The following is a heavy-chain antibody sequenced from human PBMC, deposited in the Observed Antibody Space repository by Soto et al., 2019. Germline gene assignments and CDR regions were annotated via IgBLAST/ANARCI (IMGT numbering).Heavy chain of an antibody. J-gene: IGHJ4*02. V-gene: IGHV4-39*01. CDR2: IFYSGST. CDR1: GGSISSSSYY. Sequence: PSETLSLTCTVSGGSISSSSYYWGWIRQPPGKGLDWIGSIFYSGSTYYNPSLKSRVTISVDTSKNQFSLKLNSVTAADTAVYYCARGRRTAVTIDYWGQGTLVTVSS. D-gene: IGHD4-17*01. CDR3: ARGRRTAVTIDY.